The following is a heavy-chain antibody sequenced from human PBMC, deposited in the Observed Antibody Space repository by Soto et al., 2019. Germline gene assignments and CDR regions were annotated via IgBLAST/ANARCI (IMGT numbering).Heavy chain of an antibody. Sequence: VASVKVSCKASGGTFSSYAISWVRQAPGQGLEWMGGIIPIFGTANYAQKFQGRVTITADESTSTAYMELSSLRSEDTAVYYCARGRRERSSWPLVDAFDIWGQGTMVTVSS. D-gene: IGHD6-13*01. J-gene: IGHJ3*02. CDR1: GGTFSSYA. V-gene: IGHV1-69*13. CDR2: IIPIFGTA. CDR3: ARGRRERSSWPLVDAFDI.